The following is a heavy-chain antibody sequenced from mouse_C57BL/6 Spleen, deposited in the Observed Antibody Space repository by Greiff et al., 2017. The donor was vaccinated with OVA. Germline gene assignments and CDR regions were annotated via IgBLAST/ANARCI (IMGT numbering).Heavy chain of an antibody. D-gene: IGHD2-4*01. V-gene: IGHV10-1*01. CDR1: GFSFNTYA. J-gene: IGHJ1*03. CDR3: VRLGDYDGFHWYFDV. Sequence: DVQLVESGGGLVQPKGSLKLSCAASGFSFNTYAMNWVRQAPGKGLEWVARIRSKSNNYATYYADSVKDRFTISRDDSESMLYLQMNNLKTEDTAMYYCVRLGDYDGFHWYFDVWGTGTTVTVSS. CDR2: IRSKSNNYAT.